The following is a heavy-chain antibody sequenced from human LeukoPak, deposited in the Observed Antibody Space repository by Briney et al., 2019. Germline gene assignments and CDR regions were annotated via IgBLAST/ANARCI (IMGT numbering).Heavy chain of an antibody. Sequence: GGSLRLSCAASGFTFSDYYMSWIRQAPGKGLEWVSYISSSGSTIYYADSVKGRFTISRDNAKNSLYLQMNSLTAEDTAVYYCARGDCTSSTRCSPHYFDQWGQGTLVTVST. CDR1: GFTFSDYY. V-gene: IGHV3-11*04. CDR3: ARGDCTSSTRCSPHYFDQ. J-gene: IGHJ4*02. D-gene: IGHD2-2*01. CDR2: ISSSGSTI.